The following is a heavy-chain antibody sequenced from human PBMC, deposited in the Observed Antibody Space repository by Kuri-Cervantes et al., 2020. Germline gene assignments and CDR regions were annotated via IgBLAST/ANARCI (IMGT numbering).Heavy chain of an antibody. Sequence: GGSLRLSCAASGFTFRTSGMSWVRQAPGKRLKWVSSISGNDSYIYYAVSVKGRFTISSDNAKNSLYLQMNSQRAEDTAVYYCARGYYESSGYYYEWGQGTLVTVSS. CDR3: ARGYYESSGYYYE. D-gene: IGHD3-22*01. CDR2: ISGNDSYI. V-gene: IGHV3-21*01. J-gene: IGHJ4*02. CDR1: GFTFRTSG.